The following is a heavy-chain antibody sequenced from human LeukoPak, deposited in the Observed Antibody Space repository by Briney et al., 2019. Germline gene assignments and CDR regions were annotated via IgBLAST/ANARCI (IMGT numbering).Heavy chain of an antibody. V-gene: IGHV3-7*01. Sequence: GGSLRLSCAASGFTFSSYWMTWVRQAPGRGLEWVANIKQDGSENNYVDSVKGRFTISRDNGKNSLYLQMNSLRAEDTAVYYCAREGSSGGPGYFDYWGQGTLVTVSS. CDR1: GFTFSSYW. D-gene: IGHD6-19*01. CDR2: IKQDGSEN. J-gene: IGHJ4*02. CDR3: AREGSSGGPGYFDY.